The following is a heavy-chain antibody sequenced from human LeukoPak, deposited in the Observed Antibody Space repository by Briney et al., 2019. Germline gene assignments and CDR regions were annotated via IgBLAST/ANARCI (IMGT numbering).Heavy chain of an antibody. J-gene: IGHJ4*02. CDR1: GYTFTGYY. D-gene: IGHD3-10*01. V-gene: IGHV1-2*02. CDR2: INPNSGGT. Sequence: GASVKVSCKASGYTFTGYYMHWVRQAPGQGLEWMGWINPNSGGTNYAQKFQGRVTMTRDTSISTAYMELSRLRSDDTAVYYCARPVQRGYGSGSYDYWGQGTLVTVPS. CDR3: ARPVQRGYGSGSYDY.